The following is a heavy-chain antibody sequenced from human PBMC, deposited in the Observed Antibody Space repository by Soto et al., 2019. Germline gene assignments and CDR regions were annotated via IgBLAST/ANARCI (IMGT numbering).Heavy chain of an antibody. CDR3: TRSITGYSYADT. Sequence: AGGSLRLSCAASGFTVSSNYMSWVRQAPGKGLEWVSVIYSGGSTYYADSVKGRFTISRDNSKNTLYLQMNSLRAEDTALYYCTRSITGYSYADTWGQGTLVTVSS. CDR2: IYSGGST. CDR1: GFTVSSNY. V-gene: IGHV3-53*01. D-gene: IGHD3-16*01. J-gene: IGHJ5*02.